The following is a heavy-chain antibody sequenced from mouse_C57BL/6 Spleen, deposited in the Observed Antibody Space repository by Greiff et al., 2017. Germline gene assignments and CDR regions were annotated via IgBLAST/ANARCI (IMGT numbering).Heavy chain of an antibody. CDR1: GFTFSSYA. V-gene: IGHV5-4*01. Sequence: EVHLVESGGGLVKPGGSLKLSCAASGFTFSSYAMSWVRQTPEKRLEWVATISDGGSYTFSPDNVKGRFTISRDNTKNNLSLQMGHLKSEETAMYYCARYRGYGGGHWYFDVWATGTTVTVSS. D-gene: IGHD1-1*02. J-gene: IGHJ1*03. CDR2: ISDGGSYT. CDR3: ARYRGYGGGHWYFDV.